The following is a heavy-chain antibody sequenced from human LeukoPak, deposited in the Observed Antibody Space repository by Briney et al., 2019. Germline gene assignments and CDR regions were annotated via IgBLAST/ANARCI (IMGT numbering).Heavy chain of an antibody. D-gene: IGHD2-2*01. CDR1: GFTFDDYG. Sequence: GGSLRLACAASGFTFDDYGMSWVRQAPGKGLEWVSGINWNGGSTGCADSVKGRFTISRDNAKNSLYLQMNSLRAEDTALYYCARRRTTDYYYYYMDVWGKGTTVTVSS. J-gene: IGHJ6*03. CDR3: ARRRTTDYYYYYMDV. CDR2: INWNGGST. V-gene: IGHV3-20*04.